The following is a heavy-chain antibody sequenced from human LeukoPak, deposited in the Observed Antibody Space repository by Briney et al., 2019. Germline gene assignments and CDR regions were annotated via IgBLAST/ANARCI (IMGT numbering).Heavy chain of an antibody. CDR3: ARVRPPNIVDSVMDYKYYHDMDV. D-gene: IGHD5-18*01. J-gene: IGHJ6*02. CDR2: ISWNSGSI. CDR1: GFTFDDYA. Sequence: GGSLRLSCAASGFTFDDYAMHWVRQAPGKGLEWVSGISWNSGSIGYADSVKGRFTISRDNAKNSLYLQMNSLRAEDTALYYCARVRPPNIVDSVMDYKYYHDMDVWGQGTTVTVSS. V-gene: IGHV3-9*01.